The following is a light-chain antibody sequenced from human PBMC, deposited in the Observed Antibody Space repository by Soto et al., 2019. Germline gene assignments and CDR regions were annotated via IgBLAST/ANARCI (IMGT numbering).Light chain of an antibody. J-gene: IGLJ1*01. CDR2: SNN. CDR1: SSNIGSNT. CDR3: AAWDDSLTALV. V-gene: IGLV1-44*01. Sequence: QSVLTQPPSASGTPGQRVTISCSGSSSNIGSNTVNWYQQLPGTAPKLLIYSNNQRPSGVPDRFSGSKSGTSASLAISGLQSEDDSDYYCAAWDDSLTALVFGTGTNLTVL.